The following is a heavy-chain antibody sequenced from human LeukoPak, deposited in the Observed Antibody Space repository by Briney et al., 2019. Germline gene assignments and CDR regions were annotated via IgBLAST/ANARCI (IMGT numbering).Heavy chain of an antibody. V-gene: IGHV4-34*01. D-gene: IGHD1-26*01. CDR3: AGRLVGAAVDY. J-gene: IGHJ4*02. Sequence: SETLSLTCAVYGGSFSGYYWSWIRQPPEKGLEWIGEINHSGSTNYNPSLKSRVTISVDTSKNQFSLKLSSVTAADTAVYYCAGRLVGAAVDYWGQGTLVTVSS. CDR1: GGSFSGYY. CDR2: INHSGST.